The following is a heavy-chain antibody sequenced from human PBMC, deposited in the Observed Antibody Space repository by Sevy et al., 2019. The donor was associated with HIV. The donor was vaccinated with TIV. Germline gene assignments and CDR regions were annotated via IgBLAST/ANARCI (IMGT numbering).Heavy chain of an antibody. D-gene: IGHD2-2*01. Sequence: GGSLRLSCAASGFTFSTYGMHWVRQAPGKGLEWVAFIRFDGSIKYYRDSVKGRLTISRDNSKNTLYLQMNSLRAEDTAVYFCAKVFHIVEIPAAIDYYYGMDVWGQGTTVTVSS. J-gene: IGHJ6*02. CDR3: AKVFHIVEIPAAIDYYYGMDV. CDR2: IRFDGSIK. CDR1: GFTFSTYG. V-gene: IGHV3-30*02.